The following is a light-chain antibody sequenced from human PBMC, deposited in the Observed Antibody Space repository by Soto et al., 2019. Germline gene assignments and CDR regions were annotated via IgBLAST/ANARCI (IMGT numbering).Light chain of an antibody. CDR1: SSDVGGYNY. Sequence: QSVLTQPPSASGSPGQSVTISCTGTSSDVGGYNYVSWYQQHPGQAPKLMIYEVSKRPSGVPDRFSGSKSGNTASLTVSGLQAEDEADYYCSSYAGNNNLLFGGGTKLTVL. V-gene: IGLV2-8*01. J-gene: IGLJ2*01. CDR2: EVS. CDR3: SSYAGNNNLL.